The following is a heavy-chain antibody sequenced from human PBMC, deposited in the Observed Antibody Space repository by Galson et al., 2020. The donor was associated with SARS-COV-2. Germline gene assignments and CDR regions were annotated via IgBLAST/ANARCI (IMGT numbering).Heavy chain of an antibody. D-gene: IGHD6-19*01. CDR1: GGSFRGYY. V-gene: IGHV4-34*01. Sequence: SQASETPSLTCAVYGGSFRGYYWSWIRQPPGKGLEWIRAINHSGSPNYNPSLKSRVTISVDTSKNQFSLKLSSVTAADTAVYYCARGGYSSGWYGEKKYFDYWGQGTLVTVSS. CDR2: INHSGSP. J-gene: IGHJ4*02. CDR3: ARGGYSSGWYGEKKYFDY.